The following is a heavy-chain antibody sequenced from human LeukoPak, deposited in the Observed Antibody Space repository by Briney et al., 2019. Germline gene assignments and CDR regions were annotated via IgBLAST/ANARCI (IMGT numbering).Heavy chain of an antibody. CDR2: IKQDGSEK. CDR1: GFTFSIYS. J-gene: IGHJ4*02. CDR3: AKESPGGYSSMYYFDY. V-gene: IGHV3-7*03. Sequence: GGSLRLPCAASGFTFSIYSMSWVRQAPGKGLEWVANIKQDGSEKYYVDSVKGRFTISRDNAKNSLYLQMNSLRAEDTAVYYCAKESPGGYSSMYYFDYWGQGTLVTVSS. D-gene: IGHD5-18*01.